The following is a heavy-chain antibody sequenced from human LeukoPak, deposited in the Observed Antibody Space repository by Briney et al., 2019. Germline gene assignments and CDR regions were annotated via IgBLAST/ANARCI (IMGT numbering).Heavy chain of an antibody. CDR1: GLAFSSYD. D-gene: IGHD6-13*01. Sequence: PGGSLRLSCAASGLAFSSYDMHCVRQATGQGLEWGSVFDSASTPYYPGSVKGRFTIFKENAKNSLYLQMNSLGAGNTAVYYCARAYSSSWYDSPLDYWGQGTLVTVSS. CDR3: ARAYSSSWYDSPLDY. V-gene: IGHV3-13*05. CDR2: FDSASTP. J-gene: IGHJ4*02.